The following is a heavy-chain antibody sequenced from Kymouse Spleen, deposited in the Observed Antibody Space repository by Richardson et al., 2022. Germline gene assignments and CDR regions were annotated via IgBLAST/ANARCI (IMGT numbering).Heavy chain of an antibody. J-gene: IGHJ5*02. CDR3: ARDYNWNYGWFDP. D-gene: IGHD1-7*01. Sequence: QVQLQESGPGLVKPSETLSLTCTVSGGSISSYYWSWIRQPPGKGLEWIGYIYYSGSTNYNPSLKSRVTISVDTSKNQFSLKLSSVTAADTAVYYCARDYNWNYGWFDPWGQGTLVTVSS. CDR2: IYYSGST. V-gene: IGHV4-59*01. CDR1: GGSISSYY.